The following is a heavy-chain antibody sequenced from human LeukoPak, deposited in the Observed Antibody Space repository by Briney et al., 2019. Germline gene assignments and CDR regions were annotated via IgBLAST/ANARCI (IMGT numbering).Heavy chain of an antibody. D-gene: IGHD6-13*01. CDR1: GGSISSYY. CDR3: ATLDEQQLVPMGGYGMDV. V-gene: IGHV4-4*07. J-gene: IGHJ6*02. CDR2: IYTSGST. Sequence: PLETLSLTCTVSGGSISSYYWSWIRQPAGKGLEWIGRIYTSGSTNYNPSLKSRVTMSVDTSKNQFSLKLSSVTAADTAVYYCATLDEQQLVPMGGYGMDVWGQGTTVTVSS.